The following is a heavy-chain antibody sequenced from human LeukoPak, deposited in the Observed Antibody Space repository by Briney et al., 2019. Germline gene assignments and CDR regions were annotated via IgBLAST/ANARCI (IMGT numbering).Heavy chain of an antibody. D-gene: IGHD6-13*01. CDR1: GGSISSGDYS. V-gene: IGHV4-30-2*01. J-gene: IGHJ4*02. CDR2: IYHSGST. CDR3: ARGPDTQQLVFDY. Sequence: SETLSLTCAVSGGSISSGDYSWSWIRQPPGKGLEWIGYIYHSGSTYYNPSLKSRVTISVDRSKNQFSLKLSSVTAADTAVYYWARGPDTQQLVFDYWGQGTLVTVSS.